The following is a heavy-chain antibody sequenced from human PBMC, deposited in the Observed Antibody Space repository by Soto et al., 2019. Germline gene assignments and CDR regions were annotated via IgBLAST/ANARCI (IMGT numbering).Heavy chain of an antibody. CDR2: TPGSGGSA. J-gene: IGHJ4*02. CDR3: AKGGSSGWYYFDL. V-gene: IGHV3-23*01. Sequence: GGSLRLSCAASGFTFGTYAMNWVRQSPGKGLEWVSSTPGSGGSAYYADSVKGRFTISRDNSKNTLYLQMDSLSPEDTAIYYCAKGGSSGWYYFDLWGQGTLVTVSS. D-gene: IGHD6-19*01. CDR1: GFTFGTYA.